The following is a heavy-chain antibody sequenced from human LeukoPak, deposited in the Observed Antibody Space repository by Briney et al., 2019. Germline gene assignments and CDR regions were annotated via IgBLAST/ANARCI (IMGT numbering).Heavy chain of an antibody. J-gene: IGHJ4*02. CDR2: ISGIGDRT. CDR3: ANPQSRGYDYLDY. V-gene: IGHV3-23*01. CDR1: GFTFSSYA. Sequence: GGSLRLSCAASGFTFSSYAMSWVRQAPGKGLEWVSAISGIGDRTYYIDSVKGRFTISRDNSKNTLYLQMNSLRGDDTAVYYCANPQSRGYDYLDYWGQGTLVTVSS. D-gene: IGHD5-12*01.